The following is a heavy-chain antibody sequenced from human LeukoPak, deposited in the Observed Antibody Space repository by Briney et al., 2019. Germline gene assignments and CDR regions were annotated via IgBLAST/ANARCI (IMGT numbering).Heavy chain of an antibody. J-gene: IGHJ4*02. CDR3: ARDPVRIFGVGYYFDY. Sequence: GGSQRLSCAASGFTFSSYSMNWVRQAPGKGQEWVSYISSSSRTIYYADSVKGRFTISRDNAKNSLYLQMNSLRAQDTAVYYCARDPVRIFGVGYYFDYWGQGTLVTVSS. V-gene: IGHV3-48*01. CDR2: ISSSSRTI. CDR1: GFTFSSYS. D-gene: IGHD3-3*01.